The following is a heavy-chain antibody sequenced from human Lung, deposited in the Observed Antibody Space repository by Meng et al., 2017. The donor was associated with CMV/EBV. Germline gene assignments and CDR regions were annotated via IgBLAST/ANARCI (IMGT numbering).Heavy chain of an antibody. CDR3: ARDGSLGYCSSTSCYGAGWFDP. V-gene: IGHV1-2*02. CDR1: GYTFTGYY. J-gene: IGHJ5*02. CDR2: INPNSGGT. D-gene: IGHD2-2*01. Sequence: VSVXVSXKASGYTFTGYYMHWVRQAPGQGLEWMGWINPNSGGTNYAQKFQGRVTMTRNTSISTAYMELSRLRSDDTAVYYCARDGSLGYCSSTSCYGAGWFDPWGQGXLVTVSS.